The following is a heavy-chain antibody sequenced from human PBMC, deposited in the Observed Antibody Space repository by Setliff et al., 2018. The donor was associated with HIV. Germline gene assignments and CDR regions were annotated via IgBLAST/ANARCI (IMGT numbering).Heavy chain of an antibody. CDR1: GGSFPAYY. D-gene: IGHD2-21*01. V-gene: IGHV4-34*01. CDR2: INYSGDT. Sequence: SETLSLTCAVYGGSFPAYYWSWVRQPPGKGLEWIGEINYSGDTTYNPSLKSRFTISRDSPKNSLFLQMDSLRAEDTAIYYCTIGHYSGWGQGTLVTVSS. CDR3: TIGHYSG. J-gene: IGHJ1*01.